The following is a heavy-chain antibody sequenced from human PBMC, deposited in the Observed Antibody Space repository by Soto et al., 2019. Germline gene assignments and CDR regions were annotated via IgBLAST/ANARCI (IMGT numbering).Heavy chain of an antibody. V-gene: IGHV1-46*01. CDR2: INPSSGST. J-gene: IGHJ4*02. Sequence: ASVKVSCKASGYTFTSYGISWVRQAPGQGLEWIGIINPSSGSTSYAQKFQGRVTMARDTSTSTVYMELSSLRSEDTAVYYCARGSSGWDHNFDYWGQGTLVTVSS. D-gene: IGHD6-19*01. CDR1: GYTFTSYG. CDR3: ARGSSGWDHNFDY.